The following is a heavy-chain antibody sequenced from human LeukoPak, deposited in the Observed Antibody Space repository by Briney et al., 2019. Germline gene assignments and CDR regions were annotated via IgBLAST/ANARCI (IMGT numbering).Heavy chain of an antibody. CDR1: GYSFTTYW. Sequence: GESLKISCKGSGYSFTTYWIGWVRQLPGKGLEWMGIIYPGDSDARYSPSFQGRVTISADNSISTAYLQWSTLKASDTAVYYCATPTLGTIGEYLFDYWGQGTLVTVSS. D-gene: IGHD1-7*01. CDR3: ATPTLGTIGEYLFDY. V-gene: IGHV5-51*01. CDR2: IYPGDSDA. J-gene: IGHJ4*02.